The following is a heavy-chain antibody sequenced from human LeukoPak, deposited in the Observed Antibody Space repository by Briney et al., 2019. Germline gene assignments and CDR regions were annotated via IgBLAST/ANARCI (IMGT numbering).Heavy chain of an antibody. V-gene: IGHV3-53*01. CDR1: GFTVSSDY. CDR2: IYSGGST. Sequence: GGSLRLSCAASGFTVSSDYMSWVRQAPGKGLEWVSVIYSGGSTYYADSVKGRFTISRDNSKNTLYLQMNSLRAEDTAVYYCARGYCSSTSCYYDYWGQGTLVTVSS. D-gene: IGHD2-2*01. CDR3: ARGYCSSTSCYYDY. J-gene: IGHJ4*02.